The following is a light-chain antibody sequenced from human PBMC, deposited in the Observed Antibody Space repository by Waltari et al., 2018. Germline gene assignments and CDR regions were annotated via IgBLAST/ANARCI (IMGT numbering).Light chain of an antibody. Sequence: QTVVTQEPSLSGSPGGTVTLTCALSSGSLSTTSYATWYQQTPGQSPRTLVYKANARSSGVPDRFSGSILGNTTALTITGAQADDESDYYCALYMGSGIWVFGGGTRLTVL. CDR2: KAN. J-gene: IGLJ3*02. CDR1: SGSLSTTSY. CDR3: ALYMGSGIWV. V-gene: IGLV8-61*01.